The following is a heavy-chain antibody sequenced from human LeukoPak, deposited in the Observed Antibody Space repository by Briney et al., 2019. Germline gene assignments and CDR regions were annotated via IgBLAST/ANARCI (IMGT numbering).Heavy chain of an antibody. D-gene: IGHD2-21*02. CDR2: ISGDGETK. CDR3: AKDAPCGGGCQVFEY. Sequence: GGSLRLSCAASGFTFSDYGMHWLRQAPGKGPEWVAIISGDGETKYYADSVKGRFTISRDNSEDTLYLQMDGLRPEDTAVYYCAKDAPCGGGCQVFEYWGQGALVTVFS. J-gene: IGHJ4*02. CDR1: GFTFSDYG. V-gene: IGHV3-30*18.